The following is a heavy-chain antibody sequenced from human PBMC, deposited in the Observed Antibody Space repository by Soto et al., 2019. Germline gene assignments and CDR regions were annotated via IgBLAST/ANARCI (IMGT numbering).Heavy chain of an antibody. Sequence: GASVKVSCKASGYTFTSYAMHWVRQAPGQRLEWMGWINAGNGNTKYSQKFQGRVTITRDTSASTAYMELSSLRSEDTAVYYCASPGYCSGGSCYYPFDYWGQGTLVTVS. CDR3: ASPGYCSGGSCYYPFDY. V-gene: IGHV1-3*01. J-gene: IGHJ4*02. CDR1: GYTFTSYA. D-gene: IGHD2-15*01. CDR2: INAGNGNT.